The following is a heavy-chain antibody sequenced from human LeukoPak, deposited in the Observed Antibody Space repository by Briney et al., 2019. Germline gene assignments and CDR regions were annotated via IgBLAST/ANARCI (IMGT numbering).Heavy chain of an antibody. D-gene: IGHD2-2*01. J-gene: IGHJ4*02. CDR3: ARRPPVPAAIRKYYFDY. CDR2: INHSGST. Sequence: GSLRLSCAASGFTFSSYAMSWVRQPPGKGLEWIGEINHSGSTNYNPSLKSRVTISVDTSKNQLSLKLSSVTAADTAVYYCARRPPVPAAIRKYYFDYWGQGTLVTVSS. V-gene: IGHV4-34*01. CDR1: GFTFSSYA.